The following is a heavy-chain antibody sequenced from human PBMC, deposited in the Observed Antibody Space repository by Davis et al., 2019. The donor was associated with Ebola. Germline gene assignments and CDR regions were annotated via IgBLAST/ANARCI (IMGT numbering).Heavy chain of an antibody. J-gene: IGHJ4*02. D-gene: IGHD3-9*01. CDR2: ISGFNTNT. V-gene: IGHV1-18*04. Sequence: ASVKVSCKSSGYTFTSYGLVWVRQAPGLGLEWMGWISGFNTNTNFAQKFQGRVTVSKDTSTNTAYMDLRSLTSDDTAIYYCARAPNYDVLTGTSSYYFHYWGQGTLVTVSS. CDR3: ARAPNYDVLTGTSSYYFHY. CDR1: GYTFTSYG.